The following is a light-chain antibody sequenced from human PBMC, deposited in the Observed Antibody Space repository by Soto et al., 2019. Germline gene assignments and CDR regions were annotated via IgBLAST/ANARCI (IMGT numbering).Light chain of an antibody. CDR2: GAS. V-gene: IGKV3-15*01. CDR3: QQYNNWPPWT. Sequence: EIVLTQSPGTLSLSTGERATLSCRASQSVSSSYLAWYQQKPGQAPRLLIYGASTRATGIPARFSGSGSGTEFTLTIGSLQSEDFAVYYCQQYNNWPPWTFGQGTKVDIK. CDR1: QSVSSSY. J-gene: IGKJ1*01.